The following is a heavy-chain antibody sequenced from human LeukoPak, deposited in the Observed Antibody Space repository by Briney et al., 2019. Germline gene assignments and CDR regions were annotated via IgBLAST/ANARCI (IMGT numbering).Heavy chain of an antibody. CDR3: ARVVAAAGTDY. J-gene: IGHJ4*02. D-gene: IGHD6-13*01. Sequence: GGSLRLSGAASGFTYSSYWMSWVRQAPVKGLEWVANIKQDGSEKYYVDSVKGRFTISRDNAKNSLYLQMNSLRAEDTAVYYCARVVAAAGTDYWGQGTLVTVSS. CDR1: GFTYSSYW. CDR2: IKQDGSEK. V-gene: IGHV3-7*01.